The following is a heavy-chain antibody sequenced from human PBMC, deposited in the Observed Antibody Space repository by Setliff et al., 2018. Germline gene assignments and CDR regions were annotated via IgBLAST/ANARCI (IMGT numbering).Heavy chain of an antibody. CDR1: GGSTSSYY. Sequence: KPSETRSLTCTVSGGSTSSYYWSWIRQPAGKGLEWIGHIYIGGSANYNPSLKSRVTMSIDTSKNQFSLKLNSVTAADMAVYYCAREQWLDPPGYYYMDVWAKGTTVTVSS. CDR2: IYIGGSA. J-gene: IGHJ6*03. V-gene: IGHV4-4*07. CDR3: AREQWLDPPGYYYMDV. D-gene: IGHD6-19*01.